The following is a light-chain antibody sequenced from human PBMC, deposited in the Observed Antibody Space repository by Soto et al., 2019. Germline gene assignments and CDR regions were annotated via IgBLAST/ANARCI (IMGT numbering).Light chain of an antibody. CDR3: CSYAGTSTHTV. Sequence: QSALTQPASVSGSPGQSITISCTGTSSDVGGYNLVSWYQQHPGKAPKLMISEVSKRPSGISDRFSGSKSGSTASLTISGLQAEDEADYYCCSYAGTSTHTVFGGGTQLPVL. J-gene: IGLJ7*01. CDR2: EVS. CDR1: SSDVGGYNL. V-gene: IGLV2-23*02.